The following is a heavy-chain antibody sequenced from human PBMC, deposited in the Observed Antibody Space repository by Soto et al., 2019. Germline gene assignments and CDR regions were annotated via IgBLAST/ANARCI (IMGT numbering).Heavy chain of an antibody. CDR2: IRSSGDSA. J-gene: IGHJ6*03. CDR1: GFTFTNYA. V-gene: IGHV3-23*01. CDR3: AKNGASAYNYYIDV. D-gene: IGHD2-2*02. Sequence: EVQLLESGGGLVQPGGSLTLSCAASGFTFTNYAMTWVRQAPGKGLEWVSSIRSSGDSATYADPVKGRFIISRDNSKNTLYMQMSSLRVEDTAVYYCAKNGASAYNYYIDVWGRGTTVTVSS.